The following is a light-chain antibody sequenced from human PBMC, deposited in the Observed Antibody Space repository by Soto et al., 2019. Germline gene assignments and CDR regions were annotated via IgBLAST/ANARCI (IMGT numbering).Light chain of an antibody. V-gene: IGKV1-39*01. Sequence: DVQLTQSPSSLSASLGDRVTISCRASQSIGTYLNWFLQKPGKAPKLLIYVATSLQNGVPSRFSGTGSGTDFALTISSLQPEDVGVYSCHQSDSTPQTFGQGTRV. CDR2: VAT. CDR1: QSIGTY. J-gene: IGKJ1*01. CDR3: HQSDSTPQT.